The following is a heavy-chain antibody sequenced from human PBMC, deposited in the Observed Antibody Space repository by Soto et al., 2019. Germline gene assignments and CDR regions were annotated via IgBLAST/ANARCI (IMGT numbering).Heavy chain of an antibody. D-gene: IGHD2-2*01. CDR2: IYPGDSDT. CDR1: GYSFTSYW. J-gene: IGHJ6*02. V-gene: IGHV5-51*01. CDR3: ARSGPPAVVVPAAIAHYYYYGMDV. Sequence: VESRKISCKGSGYSFTSYWIGWVRQIPWKGLEWMGIIYPGDSDTRYSPSFQGQVTISADKSISTAYLQWSSLKASDTAMYYCARSGPPAVVVPAAIAHYYYYGMDVWGQGTTVTVSS.